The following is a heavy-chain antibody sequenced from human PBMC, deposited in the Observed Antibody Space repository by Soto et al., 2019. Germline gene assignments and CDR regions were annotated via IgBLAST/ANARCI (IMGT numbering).Heavy chain of an antibody. V-gene: IGHV1-69*08. Sequence: QVQLVQSGAEVKKPGSSVKVSCKASGGTFSSYTISWVRQAPGQGLEWMGRIIPILGIANYAQKFQGRVTITADKSTSTAYMELSSLRSEDTVVYYCAREYSSSWYLPYYFDYWGQGTLVTVSS. CDR1: GGTFSSYT. J-gene: IGHJ4*02. CDR2: IIPILGIA. D-gene: IGHD6-13*01. CDR3: AREYSSSWYLPYYFDY.